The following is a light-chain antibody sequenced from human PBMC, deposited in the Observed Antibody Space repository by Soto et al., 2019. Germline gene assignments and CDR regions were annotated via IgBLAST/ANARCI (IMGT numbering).Light chain of an antibody. CDR3: QQYNSYPLT. J-gene: IGKJ4*01. CDR2: DAS. V-gene: IGKV1-5*01. CDR1: QSISSW. Sequence: DILMTQSPSTLSASVGDRVTITCRASQSISSWLAWYQQKPGKAPKLLIYDASSLESGVPSRFSGSGSGTEFTLTISSLRPDDFATYYCQQYNSYPLTFGGGTKVEIK.